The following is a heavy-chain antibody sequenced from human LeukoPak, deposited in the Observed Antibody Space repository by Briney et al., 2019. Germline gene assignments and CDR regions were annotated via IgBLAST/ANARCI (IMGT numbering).Heavy chain of an antibody. CDR3: AKRYCSGGSCYPHYYYYYGMDV. D-gene: IGHD2-15*01. V-gene: IGHV3-23*01. J-gene: IGHJ6*02. Sequence: GGSLRPSCAASGFTFSSYAMSWVRQAPGKGLEWVSAISGSGGSTYYADSVKGRFTISRDNSKNTLYLQMNSLRAEDTAVYYCAKRYCSGGSCYPHYYYYYGMDVWGQGTTVTVSS. CDR1: GFTFSSYA. CDR2: ISGSGGST.